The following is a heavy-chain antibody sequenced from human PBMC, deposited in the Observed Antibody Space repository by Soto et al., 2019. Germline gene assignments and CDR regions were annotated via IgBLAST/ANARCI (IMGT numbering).Heavy chain of an antibody. CDR3: ARADYYVSSGFYYDC. CDR1: GYIFTNHY. J-gene: IGHJ4*02. CDR2: INPSGGST. Sequence: QVQLVQSGAEVKKPGASVKVSCKASGYIFTNHYIHWVRQAPGQGLEWMGIINPSGGSTNYLQKFQGRITRTRDTSTSTVYMELSSLRSEDTAVYFCARADYYVSSGFYYDCWGQGTLVTVSS. V-gene: IGHV1-46*01. D-gene: IGHD3-22*01.